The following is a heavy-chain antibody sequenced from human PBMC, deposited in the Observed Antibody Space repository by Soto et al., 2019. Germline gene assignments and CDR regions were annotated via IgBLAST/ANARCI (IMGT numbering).Heavy chain of an antibody. Sequence: ASVKVSCKASGFTFTSSAVQWVRQARGQRLEWKGWIVVGSGNTNYAQKFQERVTITRDMSTSTAYMELSSLRSEDTAVYYCAAVGRDGLRFLEYGMDVWGQGTTVTVS. V-gene: IGHV1-58*01. D-gene: IGHD3-3*01. J-gene: IGHJ6*02. CDR3: AAVGRDGLRFLEYGMDV. CDR2: IVVGSGNT. CDR1: GFTFTSSA.